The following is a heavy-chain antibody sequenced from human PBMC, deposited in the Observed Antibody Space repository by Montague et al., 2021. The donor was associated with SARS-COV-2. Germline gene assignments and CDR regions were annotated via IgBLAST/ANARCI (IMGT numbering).Heavy chain of an antibody. CDR2: IHTSGST. CDR3: ASGKYYDFWSGCYSHDYVSGMDV. V-gene: IGHV4-4*07. J-gene: IGHJ6*02. CDR1: GGSISSYY. D-gene: IGHD3-3*01. Sequence: SETLSLTCTVSGGSISSYYWSWIRQSAGKGLELIWRIHTSGSTDYNPSLNSRVTMPVDTSKNQFSLKLSSVTAADTAVYYCASGKYYDFWSGCYSHDYVSGMDVWGQGTTVTVSS.